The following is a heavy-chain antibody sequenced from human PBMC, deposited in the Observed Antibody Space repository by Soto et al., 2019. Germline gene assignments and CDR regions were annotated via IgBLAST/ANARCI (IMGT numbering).Heavy chain of an antibody. CDR2: ISSSGSTI. J-gene: IGHJ6*02. CDR3: ARLVTATRNYYYGMDV. D-gene: IGHD1-20*01. V-gene: IGHV3-11*01. CDR1: GSTFRDYY. Sequence: PGGSLRLSCAASGSTFRDYYMTWIRQAPGKGLEWLSYISSSGSTIYYADSVKGRFTISRDNAKNSLFLQMNSLRAEDTAVYYCARLVTATRNYYYGMDVWGQGTTVTVSS.